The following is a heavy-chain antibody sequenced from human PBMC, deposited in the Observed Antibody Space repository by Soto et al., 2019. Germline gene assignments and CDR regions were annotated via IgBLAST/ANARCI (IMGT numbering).Heavy chain of an antibody. J-gene: IGHJ6*02. CDR1: GGTFSSYT. D-gene: IGHD6-13*01. Sequence: QVQLVQSGAEVKKPGSSVKVSCKASGGTFSSYTISWVRQAPGQGLEWMGRIIPILGIANYAQKFQGRVTITADKSTSTAYMELSSLRSEDTAVYYCARGGSSWYDYYYYYGMDVWGQGTTVTVSS. V-gene: IGHV1-69*02. CDR2: IIPILGIA. CDR3: ARGGSSWYDYYYYYGMDV.